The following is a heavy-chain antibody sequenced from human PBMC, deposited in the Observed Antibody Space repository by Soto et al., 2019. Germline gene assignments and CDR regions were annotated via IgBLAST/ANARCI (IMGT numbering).Heavy chain of an antibody. Sequence: QVQLQQWGAGLLKPSETLSLTCAVYGGPFSGYYWSWIRQPPGKGLEWIGEINHSGSTNYNPSLKSRVTISVDPSKNQFSLKLSSVTAAGTAVYYCARTYYVWGSYRPHFAYWGQGTLVTVSS. V-gene: IGHV4-34*01. D-gene: IGHD3-16*02. CDR2: INHSGST. J-gene: IGHJ4*02. CDR1: GGPFSGYY. CDR3: ARTYYVWGSYRPHFAY.